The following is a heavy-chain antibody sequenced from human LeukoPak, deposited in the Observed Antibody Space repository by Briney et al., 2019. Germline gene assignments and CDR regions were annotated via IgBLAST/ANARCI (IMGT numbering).Heavy chain of an antibody. V-gene: IGHV4-59*12. D-gene: IGHD3-22*01. CDR1: GGSFSSYY. CDR3: ARESRGYYSYYYYGMDV. J-gene: IGHJ6*02. Sequence: PSETLSLTCTVSGGSFSSYYWSWIRQPPGKGLEWIGYIYYSGSTNYNPSLKSRVTISVDTSKNQFSLKLSSVTAADTAVYYCARESRGYYSYYYYGMDVWGQGTTVTVSS. CDR2: IYYSGST.